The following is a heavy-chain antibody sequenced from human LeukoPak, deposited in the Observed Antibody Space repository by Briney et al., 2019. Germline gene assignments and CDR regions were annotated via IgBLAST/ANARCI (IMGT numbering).Heavy chain of an antibody. D-gene: IGHD3-3*01. CDR2: ICAYNVNT. CDR3: ARDSYDFWSGYSTIDY. V-gene: IGHV1-18*01. Sequence: ASVKVSCKASGYSLTSYGIRWVRQAPGQGLEWVGWICAYNVNTNYVQTLQGRVTTTTDTSTRTAFMVLRSLRSDDAAVYCCARDSYDFWSGYSTIDYWGQGTLVTVSS. J-gene: IGHJ4*02. CDR1: GYSLTSYG.